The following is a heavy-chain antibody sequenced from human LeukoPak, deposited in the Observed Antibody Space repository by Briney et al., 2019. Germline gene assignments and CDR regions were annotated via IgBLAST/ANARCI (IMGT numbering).Heavy chain of an antibody. J-gene: IGHJ5*02. CDR2: TYPGDSDT. V-gene: IGHV5-51*01. D-gene: IGHD3-22*01. Sequence: GESLKISCQGSGYSFTSYWIGWVRQMPGKGLEWMGITYPGDSDTRYSPSFQGQVTISADKSISTAYLQWSSLKASDTAMYYCARHSSHDSSGYYGSDWFDPWGQGTLVTVSS. CDR3: ARHSSHDSSGYYGSDWFDP. CDR1: GYSFTSYW.